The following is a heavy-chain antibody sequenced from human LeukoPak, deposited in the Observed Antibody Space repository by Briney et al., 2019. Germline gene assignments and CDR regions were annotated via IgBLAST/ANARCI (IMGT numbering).Heavy chain of an antibody. CDR1: GFTFDDYA. CDR3: AKSKKGSAFAHFDF. Sequence: GGSLRLSCAASGFTFDDYAMRWVRQAPGKGLEWVSLITWDGGNTYYADSLKGRFTISRDNSKNSLYLQMNSLRAEDTALYYCAKSKKGSAFAHFDFWGQGTLVTVSS. V-gene: IGHV3-43D*03. J-gene: IGHJ4*02. D-gene: IGHD3-10*01. CDR2: ITWDGGNT.